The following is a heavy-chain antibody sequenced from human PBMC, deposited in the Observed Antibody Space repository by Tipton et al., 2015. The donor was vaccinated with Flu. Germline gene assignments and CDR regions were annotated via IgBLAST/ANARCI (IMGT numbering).Heavy chain of an antibody. CDR1: GGSISSGGYN. J-gene: IGHJ3*01. CDR2: IYHSGST. D-gene: IGHD7-27*01. V-gene: IGHV4-31*03. CDR3: ARAPGWGTCPTYAVDV. Sequence: TLSLTCTVSGGSISSGGYNLSWIRQHPGKGLEWIGYIYHSGSTYYNPSLKSRVTISVDTSKTQFSLKLSSVTAADTAVYYCARAPGWGTCPTYAVDVWGQGTMVTVSS.